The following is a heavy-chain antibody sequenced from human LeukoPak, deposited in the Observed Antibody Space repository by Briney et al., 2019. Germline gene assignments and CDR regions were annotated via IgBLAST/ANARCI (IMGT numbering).Heavy chain of an antibody. Sequence: SETLSLTCSVSGGPITEYYWSWIRQPPGKGLEWIGYIYHTGSTNYSPSLKSRVTMSVDASRNQFSLKLVSVTAADTAVYYCAKDRGSTGYYYLDSWGQGILVTVSS. CDR1: GGPITEYY. CDR3: AKDRGSTGYYYLDS. CDR2: IYHTGST. V-gene: IGHV4-59*01. J-gene: IGHJ4*02. D-gene: IGHD6-19*01.